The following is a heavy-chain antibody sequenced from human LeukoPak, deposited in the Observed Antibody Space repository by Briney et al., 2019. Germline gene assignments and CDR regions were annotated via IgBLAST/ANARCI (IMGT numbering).Heavy chain of an antibody. D-gene: IGHD2-2*01. CDR1: GGTFSSYA. CDR2: IIPIFGTA. CDR3: ARDLVPAPIRSYYYYGMDV. Sequence: SVKVSCKASGGTFSSYALSWVRQAPGQGLEWMGGIIPIFGTANYAQKFQGRVTITADESTSTAYMELSSLRSEDTAVYYCARDLVPAPIRSYYYYGMDVWGQGTTVTVSS. V-gene: IGHV1-69*13. J-gene: IGHJ6*02.